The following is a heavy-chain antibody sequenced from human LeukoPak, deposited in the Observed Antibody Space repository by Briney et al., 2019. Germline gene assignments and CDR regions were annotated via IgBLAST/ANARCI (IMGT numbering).Heavy chain of an antibody. Sequence: GGSLRLSCAASGFTFSSYGMHWVRQAPRKGLEGVALIRYDGSNKYYADSVKGRFTISIDNSKNTLYLQMNSLRAEDTAVYYCAKRASTSWYYFDYWGQGTLVTVSS. CDR3: AKRASTSWYYFDY. V-gene: IGHV3-30*02. CDR1: GFTFSSYG. J-gene: IGHJ4*02. D-gene: IGHD6-13*01. CDR2: IRYDGSNK.